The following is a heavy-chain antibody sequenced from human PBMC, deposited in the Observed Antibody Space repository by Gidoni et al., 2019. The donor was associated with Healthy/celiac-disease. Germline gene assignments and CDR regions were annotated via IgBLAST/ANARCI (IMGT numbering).Heavy chain of an antibody. V-gene: IGHV3-9*01. J-gene: IGHJ4*02. CDR1: GFTFDDYA. D-gene: IGHD3-22*01. CDR2: ISWNSGSI. CDR3: AKDQGPYYDSSGYYYPIDY. Sequence: EVQLVESGGGLVQPGRSLRLPCAASGFTFDDYAMHWVRQAPGKGLGWVSGISWNSGSIGYADSVKGRFTISRDNAKNSLYLQMNSLRAEDTALYYCAKDQGPYYDSSGYYYPIDYWGQGTLVTVSS.